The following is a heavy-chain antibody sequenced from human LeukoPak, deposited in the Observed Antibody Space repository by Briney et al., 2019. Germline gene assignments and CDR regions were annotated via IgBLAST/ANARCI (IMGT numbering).Heavy chain of an antibody. J-gene: IGHJ4*02. CDR2: TNPSTGGT. Sequence: AASVKVSCMTSGYTFTGSYLHWVRQVPGQGVEWMGWTNPSTGGTKSAQQFEGRVTMTRDTSNTTGYLELRSLRLDDTATYYCARGGAFCSITTCHEFDHWGQGTLVIVSS. V-gene: IGHV1-2*02. CDR1: GYTFTGSY. D-gene: IGHD2-2*01. CDR3: ARGGAFCSITTCHEFDH.